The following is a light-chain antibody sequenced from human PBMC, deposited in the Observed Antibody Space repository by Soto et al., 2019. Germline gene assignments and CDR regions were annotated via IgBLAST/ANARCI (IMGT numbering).Light chain of an antibody. Sequence: QPVLTQPASVSGSPGQSITISCTGTRSDIGAYHFVSWYQQHPGEVPKLILYDVNVRPSGVSNRFSGSKSGNTASLTISGLQAEDEADYYCTSWPTSTTMIFGGGTKVTV. CDR2: DVN. CDR1: RSDIGAYHF. CDR3: TSWPTSTTMI. V-gene: IGLV2-14*03. J-gene: IGLJ2*01.